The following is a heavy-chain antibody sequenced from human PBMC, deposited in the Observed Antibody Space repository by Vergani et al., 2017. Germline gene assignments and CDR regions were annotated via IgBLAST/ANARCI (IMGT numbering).Heavy chain of an antibody. D-gene: IGHD6-13*01. V-gene: IGHV1-69*01. Sequence: QVQLVQSGAEVKKPGSSVKVSCKASGGTFSSYAISWVRKAPGQGLEWMGGIIPIFGTANYAQKFQGRVTITADESTGTAYMELSSLRSEDTAVYYCARDQRAYSSTPFDYWGQGTLVTVSS. CDR1: GGTFSSYA. CDR2: IIPIFGTA. CDR3: ARDQRAYSSTPFDY. J-gene: IGHJ4*02.